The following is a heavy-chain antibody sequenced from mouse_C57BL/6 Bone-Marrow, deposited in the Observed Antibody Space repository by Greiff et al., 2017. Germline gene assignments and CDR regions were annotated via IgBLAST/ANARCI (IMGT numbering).Heavy chain of an antibody. Sequence: QVQLQQSGAELVRPGTSVKVSCKASGYAFTNYLIEWVKQRPGQGLEWIGVINPGSGGTNYNEKFKGKATLTADKSSSTAYMQLSSLTSEDSAVYFCARPSYYYGSSSFDYWGQGTTLTVSS. V-gene: IGHV1-54*01. J-gene: IGHJ2*01. D-gene: IGHD1-1*01. CDR2: INPGSGGT. CDR1: GYAFTNYL. CDR3: ARPSYYYGSSSFDY.